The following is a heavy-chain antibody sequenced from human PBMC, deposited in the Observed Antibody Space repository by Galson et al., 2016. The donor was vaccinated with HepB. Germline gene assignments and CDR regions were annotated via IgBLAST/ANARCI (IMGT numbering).Heavy chain of an antibody. D-gene: IGHD3-9*01. Sequence: SLRLSCAASGFTFSSYTMNWVRQAPGKGLAWVSSISGSGNSIYNADLVKGRFTISRDNAKNSLYLQMSSLRAEDTAMYYCARSILTGTPLNDYWGQGILVTVSS. J-gene: IGHJ4*02. V-gene: IGHV3-21*06. CDR2: ISGSGNSI. CDR3: ARSILTGTPLNDY. CDR1: GFTFSSYT.